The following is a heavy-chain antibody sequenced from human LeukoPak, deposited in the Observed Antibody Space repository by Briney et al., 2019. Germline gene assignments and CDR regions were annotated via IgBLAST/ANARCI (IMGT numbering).Heavy chain of an antibody. D-gene: IGHD4-17*01. CDR2: INGSGVST. V-gene: IGHV3-23*01. CDR3: AKYTFGDPNPY. CDR1: GLTFSSYA. Sequence: GGSLRLSCAASGLTFSSYAMAWVRQAPGKGLEWVSTINGSGVSTYYGDSVKGRFTISRDNSKNTLYLQMNSLRAEDTAVYYCAKYTFGDPNPYWGQGTLVTVSS. J-gene: IGHJ4*02.